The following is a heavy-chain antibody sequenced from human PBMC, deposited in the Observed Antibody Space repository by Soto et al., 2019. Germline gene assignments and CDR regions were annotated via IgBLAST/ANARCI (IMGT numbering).Heavy chain of an antibody. CDR2: IYYSGST. CDR1: GGSISSYY. J-gene: IGHJ4*02. CDR3: ARESGGAIGY. V-gene: IGHV4-59*01. Sequence: PSETLSLTCTVSGGSISSYYWSWIRQPPGKGLEWIGYIYYSGSTNYNPSLKSRVTISVGTSKNQFSLKLSSVTAADTAVYYCARESGGAIGYWGQGTLVTVSS. D-gene: IGHD1-26*01.